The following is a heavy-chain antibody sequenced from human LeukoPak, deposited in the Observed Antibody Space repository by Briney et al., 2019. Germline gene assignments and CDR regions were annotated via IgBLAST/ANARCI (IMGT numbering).Heavy chain of an antibody. J-gene: IGHJ3*02. Sequence: PGGSLRLSCAASGFTFSSYAMSWVRQAPGKGLEWVSAISGSGGSTYYADSVKGRFTISRDNSKNTLYLQMNSLRAEDTAVYYCAKDFAARYSSGWEAFDIWGQGTMVTVSS. D-gene: IGHD6-19*01. CDR2: ISGSGGST. CDR1: GFTFSSYA. CDR3: AKDFAARYSSGWEAFDI. V-gene: IGHV3-23*01.